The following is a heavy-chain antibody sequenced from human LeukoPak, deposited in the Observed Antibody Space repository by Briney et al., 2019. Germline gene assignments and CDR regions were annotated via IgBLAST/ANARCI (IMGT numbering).Heavy chain of an antibody. V-gene: IGHV5-51*01. J-gene: IGHJ4*02. CDR1: GYSFTYFW. CDR3: ARQDDNSKYYFDY. Sequence: GESLKISCKGSGYSFTYFWIGWAREMPGKGLEWMGIIYPSDSDTRYRPSSQGQVTISVDKSISTAYLQWSSLKASDTAMYYYARQDDNSKYYFDYWGQGTLVTVSS. D-gene: IGHD1-1*01. CDR2: IYPSDSDT.